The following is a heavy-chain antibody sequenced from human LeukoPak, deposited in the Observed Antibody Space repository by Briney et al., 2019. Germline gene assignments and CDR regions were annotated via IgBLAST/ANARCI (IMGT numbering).Heavy chain of an antibody. CDR2: ISGSGGST. Sequence: GGSLRLSCAASGFTFSSYDMSWVRQAPGKGLEWVSAISGSGGSTYYADSVKGRFTISRDNSKNTLYLQMNSLRAEDTAVYYCAKDRPYYDYVWGSYPRGAFDIWGQGTMVTVSS. V-gene: IGHV3-23*01. CDR1: GFTFSSYD. J-gene: IGHJ3*02. CDR3: AKDRPYYDYVWGSYPRGAFDI. D-gene: IGHD3-16*02.